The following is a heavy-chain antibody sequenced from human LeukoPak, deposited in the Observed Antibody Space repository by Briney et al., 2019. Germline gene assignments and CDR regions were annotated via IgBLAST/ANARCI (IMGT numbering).Heavy chain of an antibody. CDR3: AKGFLESGYGMDV. D-gene: IGHD3-3*01. CDR1: GFTFYDYA. J-gene: IGHJ6*02. Sequence: GGSLRLSCAASGFTFYDYAIHWVRQAPGKGLEWVSGISWNSGSIGYADSVKGRFTISRDNAKNSLYLQMNSLRAEDTALYYCAKGFLESGYGMDVWGQGTTVTVSS. V-gene: IGHV3-9*01. CDR2: ISWNSGSI.